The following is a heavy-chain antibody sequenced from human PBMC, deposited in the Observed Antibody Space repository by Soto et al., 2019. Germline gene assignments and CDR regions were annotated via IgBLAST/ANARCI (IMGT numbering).Heavy chain of an antibody. D-gene: IGHD5-12*01. Sequence: ASEAPSLPFTVSGGSISRGGYFVSCIPQHPGKGLEWIGYIYYSGSTYYNPSLKSRVTISVDTSKNQFSLKLSSVTAADTAVYYCARVARGDSGYDYLFDYWGQGTLVTVSS. CDR1: GGSISRGGYF. CDR3: ARVARGDSGYDYLFDY. CDR2: IYYSGST. V-gene: IGHV4-31*03. J-gene: IGHJ4*02.